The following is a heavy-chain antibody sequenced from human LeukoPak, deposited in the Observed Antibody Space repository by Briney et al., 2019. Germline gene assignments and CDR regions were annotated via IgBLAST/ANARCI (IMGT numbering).Heavy chain of an antibody. D-gene: IGHD3-22*01. V-gene: IGHV4-39*01. Sequence: GSLRLSCAASGFTFSSYWMSWVRQPPGKGLEWIGSIYYSGSTYYNPSLKSRVTISVDTSKNQFSLKLSSVTAADTAVYYCARPRITMIVEAFDIWGQGTMVTVSS. CDR1: GFTFSSYW. CDR3: ARPRITMIVEAFDI. CDR2: IYYSGST. J-gene: IGHJ3*02.